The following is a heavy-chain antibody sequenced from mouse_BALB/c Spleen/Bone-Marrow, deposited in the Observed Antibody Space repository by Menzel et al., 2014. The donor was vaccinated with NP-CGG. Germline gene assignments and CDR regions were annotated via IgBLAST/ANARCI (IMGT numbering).Heavy chain of an antibody. D-gene: IGHD2-2*01. CDR2: IYPGSGNT. CDR1: GYTFTDYY. V-gene: IGHV1-77*01. J-gene: IGHJ3*01. CDR3: ARSRGYAWFAY. Sequence: QVQLQQSGAELARPGASVKLSCKASGYTFTDYYINWVKQGTGQGLEWIGEIYPGSGNTYYNEKFKGKATMTADKSSSTAYMQLSSLTSEDSAVYFCARSRGYAWFAYWGQGTLVTVSA.